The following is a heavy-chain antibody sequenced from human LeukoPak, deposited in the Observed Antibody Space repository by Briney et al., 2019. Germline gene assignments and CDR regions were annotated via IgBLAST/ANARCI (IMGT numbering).Heavy chain of an antibody. V-gene: IGHV3-30*19. J-gene: IGHJ4*02. CDR3: ARDHIPGIAVAGTARFDY. CDR2: LSYDGSNK. CDR1: GFTFSTYG. D-gene: IGHD6-19*01. Sequence: GGSLRLSCAVSGFTFSTYGMHWVRQAPGKGLEWVAVLSYDGSNKYYADSVKGRFTISRDNSKNTLYLQMNSLRAEDTAVCYCARDHIPGIAVAGTARFDYWGQGTLVTVSS.